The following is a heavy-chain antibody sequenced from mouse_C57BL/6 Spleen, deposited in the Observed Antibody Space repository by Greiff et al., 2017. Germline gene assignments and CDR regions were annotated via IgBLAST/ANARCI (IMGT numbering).Heavy chain of an antibody. D-gene: IGHD2-2*01. CDR3: ARPVYYGYDGYFDV. CDR2: IYPGDGDP. Sequence: VQLQQSGAELVKPGASVKISCKASGYAFSSYWMNWVKQRPGKGLEWIGQIYPGDGDPDYDGKFTGKATLTADKSSSTSYMQLSRLTSEDSAVYFYARPVYYGYDGYFDVWGTGTTVTVAS. J-gene: IGHJ1*03. CDR1: GYAFSSYW. V-gene: IGHV1-80*01.